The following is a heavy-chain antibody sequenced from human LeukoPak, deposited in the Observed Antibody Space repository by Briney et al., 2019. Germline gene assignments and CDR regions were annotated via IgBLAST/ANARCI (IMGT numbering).Heavy chain of an antibody. CDR3: AKDQRFGDLDDY. CDR2: ISGSAITT. V-gene: IGHV3-23*01. CDR1: GFSFSRYS. D-gene: IGHD3-10*01. Sequence: GGSLRLSCAASGFSFSRYSMNWVRQGPGKGLEWVSSISGSAITTYYADSVKGRFAISRDNSKNTLYLQMTSLRAEDTAVYYCAKDQRFGDLDDYRGQGTLVTVSS. J-gene: IGHJ4*02.